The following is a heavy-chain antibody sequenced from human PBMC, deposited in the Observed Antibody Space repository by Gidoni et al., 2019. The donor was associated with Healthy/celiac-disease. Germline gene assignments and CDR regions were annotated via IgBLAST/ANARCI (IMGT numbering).Heavy chain of an antibody. J-gene: IGHJ4*02. Sequence: EVQLVESGGGLVKPGGSLRLSCAASGFTLRSYSMNWVRQAPGKGLEWVSSISSSSSYIYYSDSVKGRFTISRDNAKNSLYLQMNSLRAEDTAVYYCASAPYYDFWSGYYTQVWGQGTLVTVSS. D-gene: IGHD3-3*01. CDR2: ISSSSSYI. CDR1: GFTLRSYS. V-gene: IGHV3-21*01. CDR3: ASAPYYDFWSGYYTQV.